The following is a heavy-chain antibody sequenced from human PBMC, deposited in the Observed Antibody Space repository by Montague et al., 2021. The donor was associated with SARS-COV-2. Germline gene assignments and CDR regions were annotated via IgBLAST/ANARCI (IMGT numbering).Heavy chain of an antibody. J-gene: IGHJ4*02. CDR2: ISSSGSTI. V-gene: IGHV3-48*03. CDR1: GFTFSSYE. CDR3: ARADTAMVIYFDY. D-gene: IGHD5-18*01. Sequence: SLRLSCVASGFTFSSYEMNWVRQAPGKGLEWVSYISSSGSTIYYADSXKGRFTISRDNAKNSLYLQMNSLRAEDTAVYYCARADTAMVIYFDYWGQGTLVTVSS.